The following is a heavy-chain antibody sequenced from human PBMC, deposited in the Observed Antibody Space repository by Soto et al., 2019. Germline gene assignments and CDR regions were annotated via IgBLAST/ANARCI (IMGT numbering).Heavy chain of an antibody. J-gene: IGHJ5*02. Sequence: SETLSLTCAVSGGSISSGGYSWSWIRQPPGKGLEWIGYIYHSGSTYYNPSLKSRVTISVDRSKNQFSLKLSSVTAADTAVYYCARAPRDIVVVPAAISLAFDPWGQGTLGTVSS. CDR1: GGSISSGGYS. D-gene: IGHD2-2*02. CDR3: ARAPRDIVVVPAAISLAFDP. V-gene: IGHV4-30-2*01. CDR2: IYHSGST.